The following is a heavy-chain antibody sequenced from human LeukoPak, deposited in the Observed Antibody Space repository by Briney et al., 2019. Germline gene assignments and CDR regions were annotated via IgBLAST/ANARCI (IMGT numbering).Heavy chain of an antibody. D-gene: IGHD2-2*01. CDR2: INHSGST. Sequence: SETLSLTCAVYGGCFSGYYWSWIRQPPGKGLEWIGEINHSGSTNYNPSLKSRVTISVDTSKNQFSLKLSSVTAADTAVYYCARHRYCSSTSCYGSLDYWGQGTLVTVSS. CDR3: ARHRYCSSTSCYGSLDY. CDR1: GGCFSGYY. J-gene: IGHJ4*02. V-gene: IGHV4-34*01.